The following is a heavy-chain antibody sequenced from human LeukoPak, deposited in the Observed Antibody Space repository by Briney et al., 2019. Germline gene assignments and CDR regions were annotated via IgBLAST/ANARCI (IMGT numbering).Heavy chain of an antibody. CDR2: INHSGNT. Sequence: SETLSLTCAVYGGSFSGYYWSWIRQPPGKGLEWIGEINHSGNTNYNPSLKSRVTISVDTYKNQFSLKLSSVTAADTAVYYCARGRLVRGVISFDYWGQGTLVTVSS. CDR1: GGSFSGYY. V-gene: IGHV4-34*01. J-gene: IGHJ4*02. CDR3: ARGRLVRGVISFDY. D-gene: IGHD3-10*01.